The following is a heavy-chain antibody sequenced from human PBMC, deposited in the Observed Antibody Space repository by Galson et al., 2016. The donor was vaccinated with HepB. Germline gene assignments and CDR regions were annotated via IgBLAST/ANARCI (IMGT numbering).Heavy chain of an antibody. CDR3: VRESPGVSSYGSVDY. CDR2: IDSGSTTI. D-gene: IGHD5-18*01. V-gene: IGHV3-48*03. CDR1: GFTFSGYN. J-gene: IGHJ4*02. Sequence: SLRLSCATSGFTFSGYNMNWVRQAPGRRLEWVSYIDSGSTTIFYADSVKGRFTIPRDNAKNSLYLQMNSLRAEDTALYYCVRESPGVSSYGSVDYWGQGTLVTVSS.